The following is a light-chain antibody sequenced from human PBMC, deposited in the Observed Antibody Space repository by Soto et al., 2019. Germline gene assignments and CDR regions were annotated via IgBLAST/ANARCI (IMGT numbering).Light chain of an antibody. CDR2: GNS. Sequence: QSVLTQPPSVSGAPGQRVTISCTGSNSNIGAGYDVHWYQQLPGTAPKLLIYGNSNRPSGVPDRFSGSKSGTSASLAITGLQAEDEADYYCQSYDSSLSGTDVVFGGGTKLTVL. CDR3: QSYDSSLSGTDVV. CDR1: NSNIGAGYD. V-gene: IGLV1-40*01. J-gene: IGLJ2*01.